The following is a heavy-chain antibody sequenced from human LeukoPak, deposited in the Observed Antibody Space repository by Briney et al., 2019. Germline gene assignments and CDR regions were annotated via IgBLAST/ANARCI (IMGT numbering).Heavy chain of an antibody. Sequence: GGSLRLSCAASGFTFSDYYMSWIRQAPGKGLEWVSYISSSGSTIYYADSVKGRFTISRDNAKNSLYLQMNSLRAEDTAVYYCAKIRTPEWEPFDYWGQGTLVTVSS. V-gene: IGHV3-11*01. CDR1: GFTFSDYY. CDR3: AKIRTPEWEPFDY. CDR2: ISSSGSTI. D-gene: IGHD1-26*01. J-gene: IGHJ4*02.